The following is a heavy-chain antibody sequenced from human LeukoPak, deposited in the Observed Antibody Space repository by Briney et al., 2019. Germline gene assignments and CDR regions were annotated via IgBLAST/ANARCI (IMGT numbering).Heavy chain of an antibody. CDR1: GYTFTSYY. J-gene: IGHJ4*02. CDR3: ASGSRYCSSTSCSVLDY. CDR2: INPSGGST. V-gene: IGHV1-46*01. D-gene: IGHD2-2*01. Sequence: ASVKVSCKASGYTFTSYYMHWVRQAPGQGLEWMGIINPSGGSTSYAQKFQGRVTMTRDTSTSTAYMELSSLRSEDTAVYYCASGSRYCSSTSCSVLDYWAREPWSPSPQ.